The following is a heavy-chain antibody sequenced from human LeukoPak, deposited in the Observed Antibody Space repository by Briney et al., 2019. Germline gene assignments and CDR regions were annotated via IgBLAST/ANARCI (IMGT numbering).Heavy chain of an antibody. V-gene: IGHV4-30-4*01. J-gene: IGHJ6*02. CDR1: GGSISSGDYY. CDR2: IYYSGGT. CDR3: ARAAEDGYNGVDVTDAYGMDV. Sequence: SQTLSLTCTVSGGSISSGDYYWSWIRQPPGKGLEWIGYIYYSGGTFYNPSLKSRVTLSVDTSKNRFSLKLSSVTAADTAVYYCARAAEDGYNGVDVTDAYGMDVWGQGTTVTVSS. D-gene: IGHD5-24*01.